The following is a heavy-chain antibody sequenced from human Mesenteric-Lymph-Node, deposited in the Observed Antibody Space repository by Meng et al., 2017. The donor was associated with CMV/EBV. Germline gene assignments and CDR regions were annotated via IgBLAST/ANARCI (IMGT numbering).Heavy chain of an antibody. J-gene: IGHJ4*02. V-gene: IGHV3-48*04. CDR3: ARVHGTYYYDSSGYRHFDY. CDR2: ISSSSSSK. D-gene: IGHD3-22*01. CDR1: SSYN. Sequence: GESLKISCAVFSSYNMNWVRQAPGKGLEWVSYISSSSSSKFYADSVKGRFTISRDNARNSLYLQMNSLRVEDTAVYYCARVHGTYYYDSSGYRHFDYWGQGTLVTVSS.